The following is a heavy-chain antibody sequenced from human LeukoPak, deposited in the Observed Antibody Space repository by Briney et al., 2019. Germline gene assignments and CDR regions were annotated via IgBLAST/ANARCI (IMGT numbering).Heavy chain of an antibody. J-gene: IGHJ4*02. CDR3: AKDLGWELPAEAY. V-gene: IGHV3-23*01. Sequence: VGSLRLSCVACGFTFKNYVMNRVRQAPGKGREWLATIYGSGVSISYADSVKGRFTISRDNSNNTLYLQMNSLRAEDTAMYHCAKDLGWELPAEAYWGQGILVTVSS. D-gene: IGHD1-26*01. CDR2: IYGSGVSI. CDR1: GFTFKNYV.